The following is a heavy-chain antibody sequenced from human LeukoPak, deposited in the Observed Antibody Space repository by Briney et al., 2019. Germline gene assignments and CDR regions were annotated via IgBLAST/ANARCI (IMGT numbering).Heavy chain of an antibody. J-gene: IGHJ4*02. CDR2: INPNSGGT. D-gene: IGHD6-13*01. Sequence: ASVKLSCKASGYTFTGYYMHWVRQAPGQGLEWMGWINPNSGGTKYAQEFQGRVTMTRDTSISTAYMELSRLRSDDTAVYYCARDNGSAAGTLDYWGQGTLVTVSS. CDR1: GYTFTGYY. CDR3: ARDNGSAAGTLDY. V-gene: IGHV1-2*02.